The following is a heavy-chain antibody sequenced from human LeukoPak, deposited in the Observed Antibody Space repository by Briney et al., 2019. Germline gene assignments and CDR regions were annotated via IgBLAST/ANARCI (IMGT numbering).Heavy chain of an antibody. J-gene: IGHJ5*02. Sequence: LETLSLTCTVSGGSISSYYWSWIRQPPGKGLEWIGYIYYSGSTNYNPSLKSRVTISVDTSKNQFSLKLSSVTAADTAVYYCARVAGYSSSWYSRGLTPRTWFDPWGQGTLVTVSS. CDR1: GGSISSYY. CDR3: ARVAGYSSSWYSRGLTPRTWFDP. CDR2: IYYSGST. V-gene: IGHV4-59*01. D-gene: IGHD6-13*01.